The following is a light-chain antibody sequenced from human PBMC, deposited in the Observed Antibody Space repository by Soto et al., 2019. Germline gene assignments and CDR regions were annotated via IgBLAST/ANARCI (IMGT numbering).Light chain of an antibody. CDR1: QSISSY. V-gene: IGKV1-39*01. J-gene: IGKJ1*01. Sequence: DSQMTQSPSSLSASVGDRVTITCRASQSISSYLNWYQQKPGKAPKLLIYAASSLQSGVPSRFSGSGSGTDFTLTISSLQPDDFATYYCQQYNSDSPWTFGQGAKVDIK. CDR3: QQYNSDSPWT. CDR2: AAS.